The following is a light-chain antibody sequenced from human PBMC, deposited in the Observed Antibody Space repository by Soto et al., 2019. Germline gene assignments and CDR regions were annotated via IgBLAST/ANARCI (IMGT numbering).Light chain of an antibody. CDR1: SSNIGSNY. J-gene: IGLJ2*01. CDR2: RNN. Sequence: QSVLTQPPSASGTPGQRVTISCSGSSSNIGSNYVYWYQQLPGTAPKLLISRNNERPSGVPDRFSGSKSGTSASLAIGGLRSEDEADYYCAAWDDSLSGPVFGGGTKLTVL. CDR3: AAWDDSLSGPV. V-gene: IGLV1-47*01.